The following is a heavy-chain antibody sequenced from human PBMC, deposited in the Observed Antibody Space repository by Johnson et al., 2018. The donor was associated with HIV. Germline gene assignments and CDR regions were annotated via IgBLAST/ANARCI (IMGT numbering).Heavy chain of an antibody. CDR2: ISFDGSNE. CDR1: GFTFSSYR. Sequence: QVQLVESGGGLVQPGGSPRLSCAASGFTFSSYRMHWVRQAPGKGLEWVAVISFDGSNEYYADSVKGRFTISRENSKNTLYLQMNSLRVGDTAIYFCARGAFPIQRFGESSGPVFDVWGRGTMVTVSS. CDR3: ARGAFPIQRFGESSGPVFDV. J-gene: IGHJ3*01. D-gene: IGHD3-10*01. V-gene: IGHV3-33*08.